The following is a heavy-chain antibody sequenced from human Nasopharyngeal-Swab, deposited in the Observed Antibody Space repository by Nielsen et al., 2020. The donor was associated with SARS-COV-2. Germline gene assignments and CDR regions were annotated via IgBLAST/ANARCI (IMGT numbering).Heavy chain of an antibody. CDR1: GGSFSGYY. D-gene: IGHD5-24*01. Sequence: WGSLRLSCAVYGGSFSGYYWSWIRQPPGKGLEWIGEINHSGSTNYNPSLKSRVTISVDTSKNQFSLKLSSVTAADTAVYYCARAGYNNPFDYWGQGTLVTVSS. J-gene: IGHJ4*02. CDR3: ARAGYNNPFDY. V-gene: IGHV4-34*01. CDR2: INHSGST.